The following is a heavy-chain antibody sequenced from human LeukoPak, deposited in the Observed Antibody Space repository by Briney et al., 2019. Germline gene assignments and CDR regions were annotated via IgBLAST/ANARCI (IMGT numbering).Heavy chain of an antibody. CDR2: IYYSGST. CDR1: GGSISSYY. D-gene: IGHD6-6*01. V-gene: IGHV4-59*01. J-gene: IGHJ4*02. CDR3: ARLKSIAPLAFDY. Sequence: SETLSLTCTVSGGSISSYYWSWIRQPPGKGLEWIGYIYYSGSTNYNPSLKSRVTISVDTSKNQFSLKLSSVTAADTAVYYCARLKSIAPLAFDYWGQGTLVTVSS.